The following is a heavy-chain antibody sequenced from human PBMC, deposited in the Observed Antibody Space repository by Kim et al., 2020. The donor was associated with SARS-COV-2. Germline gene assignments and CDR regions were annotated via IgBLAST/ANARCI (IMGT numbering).Heavy chain of an antibody. Sequence: RYSSSLKSRLTITKDTSKNQVVLTMTNMDPVDTATYYCAHRRGTPGPFDYWGQGTLVTVSS. CDR3: AHRRGTPGPFDY. J-gene: IGHJ4*02. D-gene: IGHD2-15*01. V-gene: IGHV2-5*01.